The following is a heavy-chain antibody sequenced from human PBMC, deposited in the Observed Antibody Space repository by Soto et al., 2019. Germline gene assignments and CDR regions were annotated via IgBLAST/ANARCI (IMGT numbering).Heavy chain of an antibody. J-gene: IGHJ3*02. CDR3: ARRGKGDSSGYYYRDAFDI. V-gene: IGHV5-51*01. D-gene: IGHD3-22*01. Sequence: GESLKISCKGSGYSFTSYWIGWVRQMPGKGLEWMGIIYPGDSDTRYSPSFQGQVTISSDKSISTAYLQWSSLKASDTAMYYCARRGKGDSSGYYYRDAFDIWGQGTMVTVSS. CDR2: IYPGDSDT. CDR1: GYSFTSYW.